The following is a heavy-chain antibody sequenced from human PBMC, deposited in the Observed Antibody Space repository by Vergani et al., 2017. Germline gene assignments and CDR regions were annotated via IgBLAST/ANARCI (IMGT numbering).Heavy chain of an antibody. CDR1: GYSITTSNYY. Sequence: QLQLQQSGPGLVKPSETLSLTCTVSGYSITTSNYYWGWIRQPPGKGLEWIGNIYYTGSTYYNPSLKSRVTISVETSKDHFSLQLSSVTATDTAVYYCARFPNIVGENWFDSWDQGTLVTVSS. CDR3: ARFPNIVGENWFDS. J-gene: IGHJ5*01. D-gene: IGHD2/OR15-2a*01. V-gene: IGHV4-39*02. CDR2: IYYTGST.